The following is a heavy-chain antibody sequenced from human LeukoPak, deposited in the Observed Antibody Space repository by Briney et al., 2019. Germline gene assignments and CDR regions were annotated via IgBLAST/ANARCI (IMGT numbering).Heavy chain of an antibody. V-gene: IGHV3-53*01. CDR1: GFTVSSNY. D-gene: IGHD6-13*01. J-gene: IGHJ6*02. CDR2: IYSGGST. Sequence: TGGSLRLSCAASGFTVSSNYMSWVRQAPGKGLEWVSVIYSGGSTYYADSVKGRFTISRDNAKNTLYLQMNSLRAEDTAVYHCARDRRGSSWYGYCGMDVWGQGTTVTVSS. CDR3: ARDRRGSSWYGYCGMDV.